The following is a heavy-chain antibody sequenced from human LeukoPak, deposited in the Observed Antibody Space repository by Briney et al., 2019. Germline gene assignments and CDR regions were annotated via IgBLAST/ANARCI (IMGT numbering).Heavy chain of an antibody. CDR2: INHSGST. CDR3: ARGAGIAVAGTGY. D-gene: IGHD6-19*01. Sequence: PSETLSLTCSVSGGSISSYYWSWIRQPPGKGLGWIGEINHSGSTNYNPSLKSRVTISVDTSKNQFSLKLSSVTAADTAVYYCARGAGIAVAGTGYWGQGTLVTVSS. V-gene: IGHV4-34*01. CDR1: GGSISSYY. J-gene: IGHJ4*02.